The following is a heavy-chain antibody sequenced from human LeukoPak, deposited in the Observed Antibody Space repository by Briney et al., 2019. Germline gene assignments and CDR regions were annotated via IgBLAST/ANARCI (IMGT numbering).Heavy chain of an antibody. CDR2: ISYDGSNK. CDR3: ARDLWDRFDY. J-gene: IGHJ4*02. Sequence: QPGRSLRLSCAASGFTFSSYGMHWVRQAPGKGLEWVAVISYDGSNKYYADSVKGRFTISRDNSKTTLYLQMNSLRAEDTAVYYCARDLWDRFDYWGQGTLVTVSS. D-gene: IGHD3-16*01. V-gene: IGHV3-30*03. CDR1: GFTFSSYG.